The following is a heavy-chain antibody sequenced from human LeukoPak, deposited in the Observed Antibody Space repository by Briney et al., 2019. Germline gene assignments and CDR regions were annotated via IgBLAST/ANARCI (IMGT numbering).Heavy chain of an antibody. Sequence: PSETLSFTCAVYGGSFSGYYWSWIRQPPGKGLEWIGEINHSGSTNYNPSLKSRVTISVDTSKNQFSLKLSSVTAADTAVYYCARGYSSSWRNHFDYWGQGTLVTVSS. D-gene: IGHD6-13*01. CDR2: INHSGST. J-gene: IGHJ4*02. CDR1: GGSFSGYY. CDR3: ARGYSSSWRNHFDY. V-gene: IGHV4-34*01.